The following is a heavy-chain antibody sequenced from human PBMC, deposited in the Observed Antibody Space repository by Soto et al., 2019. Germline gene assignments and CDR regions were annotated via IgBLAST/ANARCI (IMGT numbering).Heavy chain of an antibody. D-gene: IGHD2-21*01. Sequence: GGPLRLSCAASGFTFSTYAMSWVRQAPGKGLEWVSYISGSSNSIKYAAAVNGRVTISRDNANNSLHLQMNSLRDEDTAGYDGAREVYTVVNRMDYWGQGTLVTVSS. CDR3: AREVYTVVNRMDY. CDR1: GFTFSTYA. V-gene: IGHV3-48*02. CDR2: ISGSSNSI. J-gene: IGHJ4*02.